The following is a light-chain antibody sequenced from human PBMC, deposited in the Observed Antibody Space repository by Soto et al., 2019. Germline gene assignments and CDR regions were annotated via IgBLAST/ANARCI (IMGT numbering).Light chain of an antibody. J-gene: IGKJ2*01. CDR3: QQYGTSYT. CDR1: QSVSSSY. CDR2: GAS. V-gene: IGKV3-20*01. Sequence: ELVLTQSPGTLSLSPGERATLSCRPSQSVSSSYLAWYQQKHAQAPSLLIYGASNRATGIPDRFSGSGAGTDFTITISRLEAVDFAVYYCQQYGTSYTFGTGTKLAIK.